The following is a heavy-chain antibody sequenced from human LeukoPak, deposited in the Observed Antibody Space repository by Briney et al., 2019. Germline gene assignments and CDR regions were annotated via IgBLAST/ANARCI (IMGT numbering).Heavy chain of an antibody. CDR1: GFPFRSYD. D-gene: IGHD2-8*01. CDR2: ITSSSSTT. CDR3: ARTYCTNGVCNRKAFDI. V-gene: IGHV3-48*01. Sequence: GGSLRLSCAASGFPFRSYDMNWVRQAPGKGLEWVSYITSSSSTTYYADSVKGRFTISRDNAKNSLYLQMNSLRAEDTAVYYCARTYCTNGVCNRKAFDIWGQGTMVTVSS. J-gene: IGHJ3*02.